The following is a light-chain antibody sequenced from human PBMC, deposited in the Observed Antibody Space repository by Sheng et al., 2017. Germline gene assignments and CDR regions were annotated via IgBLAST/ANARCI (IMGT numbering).Light chain of an antibody. CDR2: AAS. Sequence: DIQMTQSPSYLSASVGDRVTITCRASQGIRSYLAWYQQKPGKAPKLLIYAASTLQSGVPSRFSGSGSGTDYTLTISSLQPEDFATYYCLQHNSYPRTFGQGTKLEIK. CDR1: QGIRSY. J-gene: IGKJ2*01. V-gene: IGKV1-27*01. CDR3: LQHNSYPRT.